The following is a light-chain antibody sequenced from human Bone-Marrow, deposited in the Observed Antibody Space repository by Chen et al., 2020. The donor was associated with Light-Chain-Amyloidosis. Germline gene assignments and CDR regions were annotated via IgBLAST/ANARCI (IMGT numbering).Light chain of an antibody. V-gene: IGLV3-21*02. Sequence: SYVLPQPSSVSVAPGQTATTACGGNNIGSTSLHWYQQTPGQAPLLVVYDDSDRPSGIPERLSGSNSGNTATLTISRVEAGDEADYYCQVWDRSSDRPVFGGGTKLTVL. CDR1: NIGSTS. J-gene: IGLJ3*02. CDR3: QVWDRSSDRPV. CDR2: DDS.